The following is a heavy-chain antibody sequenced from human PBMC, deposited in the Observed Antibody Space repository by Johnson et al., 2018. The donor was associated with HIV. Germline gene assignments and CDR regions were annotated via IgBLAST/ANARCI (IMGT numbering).Heavy chain of an antibody. V-gene: IGHV3-30*18. CDR3: AKSDCSGGSCYSVWRHAFDI. J-gene: IGHJ3*02. CDR1: GFTFSMYA. D-gene: IGHD2-15*01. CDR2: ISYDGSNK. Sequence: QMLLVESGGGVVQPGRSLRLSCAASGFTFSMYAMHWVRQAPGKGLEWVAVISYDGSNKYYADSVRGRFTISRDNSKNTLSLQMNSLRAEDTAVYYCAKSDCSGGSCYSVWRHAFDIWGQGTMVTVSS.